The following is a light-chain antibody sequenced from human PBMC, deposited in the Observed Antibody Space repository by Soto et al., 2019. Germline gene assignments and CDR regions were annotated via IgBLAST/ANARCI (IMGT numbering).Light chain of an antibody. V-gene: IGLV2-14*01. Sequence: QSALTQPASVSGSPGQSITISCTGTSSDVGGYNYVSWYQQHPGKAPKLMIYDVSNRPSGVSNRFSGSKSGNTASLTISWLQADDEADYYCSSYTSSSTYVVFGGGTKVTVL. CDR3: SSYTSSSTYVV. CDR2: DVS. J-gene: IGLJ2*01. CDR1: SSDVGGYNY.